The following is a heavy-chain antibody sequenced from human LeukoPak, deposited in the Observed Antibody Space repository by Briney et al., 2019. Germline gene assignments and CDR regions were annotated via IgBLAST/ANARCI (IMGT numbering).Heavy chain of an antibody. J-gene: IGHJ6*02. CDR3: ARTWGPIAVADYYYYGMDV. Sequence: ASVKVSCKASGYTFTGYYMHWVRQAPGQGLEWMGWINPNSGGTNYAQKFQGRVTMTRDTSISTAYMELSRLRSDDTAVYYCARTWGPIAVADYYYYGMDVWGQGTTVTVSS. CDR1: GYTFTGYY. D-gene: IGHD6-19*01. CDR2: INPNSGGT. V-gene: IGHV1-2*02.